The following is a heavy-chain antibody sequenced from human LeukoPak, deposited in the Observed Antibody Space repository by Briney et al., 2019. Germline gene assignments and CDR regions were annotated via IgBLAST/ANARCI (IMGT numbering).Heavy chain of an antibody. CDR1: GYTFSDFS. D-gene: IGHD2-15*01. CDR2: ISGSSNTI. Sequence: PGGSLRLSCAASGYTFSDFSVNWVRQAPGKGLEWVSYISGSSNTIHYADSVQGRFTVSRDNDKKSLYLQMNRLRAEDTALYYCARDSGGIEDAFDIWGQGTMVTVSS. CDR3: ARDSGGIEDAFDI. J-gene: IGHJ3*02. V-gene: IGHV3-48*01.